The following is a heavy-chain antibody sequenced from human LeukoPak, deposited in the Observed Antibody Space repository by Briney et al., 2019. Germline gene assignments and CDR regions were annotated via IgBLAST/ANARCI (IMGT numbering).Heavy chain of an antibody. D-gene: IGHD3-10*01. Sequence: ASVKVSCKASGYTFTSYDINWVRQATGQGLEWMGWMNPNSGNTGYAQKFQGRVTMTRNTSISTAYMELSSLRSEDTAVYYCARGRSSHYNPLDAFDIWGQGTMVTVSS. V-gene: IGHV1-8*01. J-gene: IGHJ3*02. CDR2: MNPNSGNT. CDR3: ARGRSSHYNPLDAFDI. CDR1: GYTFTSYD.